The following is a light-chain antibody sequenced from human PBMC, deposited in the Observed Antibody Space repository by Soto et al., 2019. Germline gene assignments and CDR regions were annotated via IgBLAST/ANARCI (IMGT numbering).Light chain of an antibody. J-gene: IGLJ1*01. Sequence: QSALTQPAPVSGSPGQSITISCTGTSSDVGGYNYVSWYQQHPGKAPKLMIYEVSNRPSGVSNRFSGSKSGNTASLTISGLQAEDEADYYCSSYTSGSTYVFGTGTKATVL. CDR1: SSDVGGYNY. CDR3: SSYTSGSTYV. V-gene: IGLV2-14*01. CDR2: EVS.